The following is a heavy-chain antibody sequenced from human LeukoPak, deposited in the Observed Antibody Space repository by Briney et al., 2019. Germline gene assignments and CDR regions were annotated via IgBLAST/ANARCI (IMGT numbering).Heavy chain of an antibody. CDR1: GYTFTDYY. Sequence: GASVKVSCKASGYTFTDYYIHWVRQAPGQRLEWMGRINPNSAGTNYAQKFQGRVTMTRDTSISTAYMELSSLRSDDTAVYYCARPNRGEQDYYYYYYMDVWGKGTTITVSS. J-gene: IGHJ6*03. CDR3: ARPNRGEQDYYYYYYMDV. D-gene: IGHD1-14*01. CDR2: INPNSAGT. V-gene: IGHV1-2*02.